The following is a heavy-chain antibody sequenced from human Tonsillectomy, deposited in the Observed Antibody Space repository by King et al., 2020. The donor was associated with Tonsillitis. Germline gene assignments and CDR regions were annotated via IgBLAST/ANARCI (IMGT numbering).Heavy chain of an antibody. CDR3: AKDGHNSGYYYSYYYMDV. J-gene: IGHJ6*03. D-gene: IGHD6-19*01. Sequence: VQLVESGGGVVQPGRSLRLSCAASGFNFSSYGMHWVRKAPGKGLEWVAVISYDGSTTYYGDSVKGRFTISRDNSRNTLCLQMNSLRAEDTAVYYCAKDGHNSGYYYSYYYMDVWGKGTTVTVSS. CDR1: GFNFSSYG. CDR2: ISYDGSTT. V-gene: IGHV3-30*18.